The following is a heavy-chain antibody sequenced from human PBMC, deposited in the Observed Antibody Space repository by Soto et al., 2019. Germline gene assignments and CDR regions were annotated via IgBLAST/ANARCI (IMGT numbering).Heavy chain of an antibody. D-gene: IGHD6-19*01. Sequence: GGSLRLSCAASGFTFSSYAMSWVRQAPGKGLEWVSAISGSGGSTYYADSVKGRFTISRDNSKNTLYLQMNSLRAEDTAVYYCAKRGSGWYGDNNWFDPWGQGTLVTVSS. CDR1: GFTFSSYA. V-gene: IGHV3-23*01. CDR2: ISGSGGST. J-gene: IGHJ5*02. CDR3: AKRGSGWYGDNNWFDP.